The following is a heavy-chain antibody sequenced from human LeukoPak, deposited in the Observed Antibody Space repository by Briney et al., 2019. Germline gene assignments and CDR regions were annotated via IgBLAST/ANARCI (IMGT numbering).Heavy chain of an antibody. CDR1: GFTFSNYA. V-gene: IGHV3-30*02. CDR2: IRYDGSSK. Sequence: GGSLRLSCAASGFTFSNYAMHWVRQAPGKGLEWLAYIRYDGSSKYYADSVKGRFTISRDNAKNSQYLQMNSLRAEDTAVYYCAELGMIGGVWGKGTTVTISS. CDR3: AELGMIGGV. J-gene: IGHJ6*04. D-gene: IGHD3-10*02.